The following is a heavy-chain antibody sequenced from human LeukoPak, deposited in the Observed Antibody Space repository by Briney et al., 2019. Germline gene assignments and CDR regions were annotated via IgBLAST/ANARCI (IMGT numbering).Heavy chain of an antibody. CDR2: INPNSSGT. Sequence: ASVKVSCKASGYTFTGYYMHWVRQAPGQGLEWMGWINPNSSGTNYAQKFQGRVTMTRDTSISTAYMELSRLRSDDTAVYYCAREGKEMATIFGWFDPWGQGTLVTVSS. V-gene: IGHV1-2*02. CDR1: GYTFTGYY. J-gene: IGHJ5*02. D-gene: IGHD3-3*01. CDR3: AREGKEMATIFGWFDP.